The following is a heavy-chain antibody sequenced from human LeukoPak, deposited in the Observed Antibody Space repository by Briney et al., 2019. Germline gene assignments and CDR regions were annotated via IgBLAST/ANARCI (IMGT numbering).Heavy chain of an antibody. CDR2: INPNIGDA. CDR1: RCTFTDYF. D-gene: IGHD2-21*02. V-gene: IGHV1-2*02. CDR3: ARMALDGGDSIGFDS. Sequence: WASVKVSCKASRCTFTDYFLHWVRQAPGQGLEWMGWINPNIGDASYAQKFQDRVSMTRDRSINTAYMELSRLTSDDTAVYYCARMALDGGDSIGFDSWGQGTLVTVSS. J-gene: IGHJ5*01.